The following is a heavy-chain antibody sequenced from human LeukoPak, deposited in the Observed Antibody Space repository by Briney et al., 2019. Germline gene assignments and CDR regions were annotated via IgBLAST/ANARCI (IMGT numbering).Heavy chain of an antibody. CDR1: GFSFTTSW. D-gene: IGHD5-18*01. V-gene: IGHV3-7*01. CDR3: AKGHTSLAP. CDR2: IEQDGSEK. Sequence: GGSLRLSCAASGFSFTTSWMSWVRQAPGKGLEWVASIEQDGSEKYYVDSVKGRFTISRDNAKNSLFLQMHTLRAEDTAVYYCAKGHTSLAPGGQGALVTVSS. J-gene: IGHJ4*02.